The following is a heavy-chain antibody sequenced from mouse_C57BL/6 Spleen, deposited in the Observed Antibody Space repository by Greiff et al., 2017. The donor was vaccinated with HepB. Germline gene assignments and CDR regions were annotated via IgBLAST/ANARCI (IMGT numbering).Heavy chain of an antibody. CDR1: GYAFSSSW. CDR2: IYPGDGDT. V-gene: IGHV1-82*01. J-gene: IGHJ4*01. CDR3: ASSETTVVATDAMDY. D-gene: IGHD1-1*01. Sequence: QVQLQQSGPELVKPGASVKISCKASGYAFSSSWMNWVKQRPGKGLEWIGRIYPGDGDTNYNGKFKGKATLTADKSSSTAYMQLSSLTSEDSAVYFCASSETTVVATDAMDYWGQGTSVTVSS.